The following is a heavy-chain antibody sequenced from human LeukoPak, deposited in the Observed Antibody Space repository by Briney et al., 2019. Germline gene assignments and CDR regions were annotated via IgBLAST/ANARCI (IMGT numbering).Heavy chain of an antibody. V-gene: IGHV4-59*01. CDR1: GGSISSYY. J-gene: IGHJ5*02. D-gene: IGHD3-22*01. CDR3: ARNRGYYDSSGVCWFDP. CDR2: IYYSGST. Sequence: SATLSLTCTVSGGSISSYYWSWIRQPPGKGLEWIGYIYYSGSTNYNPSLKSRVTVSVDTSKNQFSLKLSSVTAADTAVYYCARNRGYYDSSGVCWFDPWGQETLVTVSS.